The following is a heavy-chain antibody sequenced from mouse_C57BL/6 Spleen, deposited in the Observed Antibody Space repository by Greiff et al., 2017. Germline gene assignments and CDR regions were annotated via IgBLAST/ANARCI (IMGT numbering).Heavy chain of an antibody. J-gene: IGHJ4*01. D-gene: IGHD1-1*01. CDR2: IRSKSNNYAT. CDR3: VRRGLYYGSSYYAMDY. Sequence: EVQRVESGGGLVQPKGSLKLSCAASGFSFNTYAMNWVRQAPGKGLEWVARIRSKSNNYATYYADSVKDRFTISRDDSESMLYLQMNNLKTEDTAMYYCVRRGLYYGSSYYAMDYWGQGTSVTVSS. CDR1: GFSFNTYA. V-gene: IGHV10-1*01.